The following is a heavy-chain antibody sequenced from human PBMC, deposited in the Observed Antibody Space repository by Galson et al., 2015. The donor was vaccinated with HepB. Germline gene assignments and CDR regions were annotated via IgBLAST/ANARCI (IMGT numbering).Heavy chain of an antibody. Sequence: SLRLSCAASGFTFSSYAMSWVRQAPGKGLEWVSAISGSGGSTYYADSVKGRFTISRDNSKNTLYLQMNSLRAEDTAVYYCAKVRGHSSGWYDHWGQGTLVTVSS. CDR3: AKVRGHSSGWYDH. J-gene: IGHJ5*02. CDR2: ISGSGGST. D-gene: IGHD6-19*01. V-gene: IGHV3-23*01. CDR1: GFTFSSYA.